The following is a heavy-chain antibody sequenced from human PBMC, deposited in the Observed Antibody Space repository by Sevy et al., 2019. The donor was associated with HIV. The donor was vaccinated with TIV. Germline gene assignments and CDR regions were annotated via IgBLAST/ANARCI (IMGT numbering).Heavy chain of an antibody. CDR2: LSFGCGKI. J-gene: IGHJ4*02. D-gene: IGHD2-8*01. CDR3: ARGGCTRPHDY. Sequence: GGSLRLSCAASGFAFYDYSMSWIRQAPGKGLEWVATLSFGCGKINYADSVKGRFTISRDNSKNSFYLQMDNLRAEDSSVYCCARGGCTRPHDYWGQGTRVTVSS. V-gene: IGHV3-21*04. CDR1: GFAFYDYS.